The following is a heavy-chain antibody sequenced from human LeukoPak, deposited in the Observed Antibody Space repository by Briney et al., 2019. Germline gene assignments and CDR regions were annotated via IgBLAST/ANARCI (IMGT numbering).Heavy chain of an antibody. J-gene: IGHJ4*02. V-gene: IGHV4-59*01. CDR3: ARGAQLFDY. Sequence: SETLSLTCTVSGVSISSYYWSWIRQPPGKGLEWIGYIYYSGSTNYNPSLKSRVTISVDTSKNQFSLKLSSVTAADTAVYYCARGAQLFDYWGQGTLVTVSS. CDR1: GVSISSYY. CDR2: IYYSGST. D-gene: IGHD1-1*01.